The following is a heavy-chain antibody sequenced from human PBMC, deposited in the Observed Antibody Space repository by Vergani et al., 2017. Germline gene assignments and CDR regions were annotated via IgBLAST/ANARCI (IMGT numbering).Heavy chain of an antibody. CDR3: ASRYCSSTSCRSNRFDP. V-gene: IGHV4-59*01. CDR1: GDSMNTYY. Sequence: QVQLQESGPGLVKPSETLSLTCSVSGDSMNTYYWTWIRQPPGKGLEWIGYIYDSGDTKYNPSLKSRVTMSLDTSKNQFSLNLYSVTAADTAVYYCASRYCSSTSCRSNRFDPWGQGTLVTVSS. D-gene: IGHD2-2*01. J-gene: IGHJ5*02. CDR2: IYDSGDT.